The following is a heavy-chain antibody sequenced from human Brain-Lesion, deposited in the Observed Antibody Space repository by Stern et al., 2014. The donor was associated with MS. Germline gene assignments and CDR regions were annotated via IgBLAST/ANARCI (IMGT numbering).Heavy chain of an antibody. Sequence: EMQLVESGGGLVQPGGSLRLSCAASGFSFSTYAMSWVRQTPGKGLQWVSVVGGRGGPTYYADSVKGRFTISRDNSKNTLYLQMDSLRADDTAVYYCAKWPHHIAVAGTRYFQHWGQGTLVTVSS. CDR1: GFSFSTYA. D-gene: IGHD6-19*01. CDR2: VGGRGGPT. CDR3: AKWPHHIAVAGTRYFQH. V-gene: IGHV3-23*04. J-gene: IGHJ1*01.